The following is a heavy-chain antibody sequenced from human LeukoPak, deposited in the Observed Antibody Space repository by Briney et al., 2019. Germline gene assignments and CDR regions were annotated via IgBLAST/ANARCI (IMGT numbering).Heavy chain of an antibody. D-gene: IGHD6-13*01. CDR1: GYTFTSYD. CDR2: MNPNSGNT. V-gene: IGHV1-8*01. CDR3: AREQQLEGGFDY. J-gene: IGHJ4*02. Sequence: GASVKVSCKASGYTFTSYDINWVRPATGQGLEWMGWMNPNSGNTGYAQKFQGRVTMTRNTSISTAYMELSSLRSEDTAVYYCAREQQLEGGFDYWGQGTLVTVSS.